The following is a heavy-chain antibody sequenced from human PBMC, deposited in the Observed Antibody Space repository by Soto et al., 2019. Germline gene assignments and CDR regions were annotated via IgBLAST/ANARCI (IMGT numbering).Heavy chain of an antibody. Sequence: GASVKVSCKASGYTFTGYYLNWVRQAPGQGLEWMGWINPNSGGTNYAQKFQGRVSMTRDTSISTAYMELSRLRSDDTATYYCAKDLTRQLAYWLDPWGQGTQVTVSS. J-gene: IGHJ5*02. V-gene: IGHV1-2*02. CDR1: GYTFTGYY. CDR3: AKDLTRQLAYWLDP. D-gene: IGHD6-6*01. CDR2: INPNSGGT.